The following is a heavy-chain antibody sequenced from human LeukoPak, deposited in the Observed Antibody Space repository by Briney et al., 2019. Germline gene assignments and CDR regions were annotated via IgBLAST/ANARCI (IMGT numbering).Heavy chain of an antibody. D-gene: IGHD6-19*01. Sequence: GGSLRLSCAASGFTFSSYGMYWVRQAPGKGLERVAFIRYDGSSKYYADSVKGRFTISRDNSKNTLYLQMNSLRAEDTAVYYCAKDQGVAVAGTWADYWGQGTLVIVSS. V-gene: IGHV3-30*02. J-gene: IGHJ4*02. CDR1: GFTFSSYG. CDR3: AKDQGVAVAGTWADY. CDR2: IRYDGSSK.